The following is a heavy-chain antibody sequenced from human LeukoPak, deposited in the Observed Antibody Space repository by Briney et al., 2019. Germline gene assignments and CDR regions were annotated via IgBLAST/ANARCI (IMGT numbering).Heavy chain of an antibody. Sequence: GASVKVSCKASGYTFTSYYMHWVRQAPGQGLEWMGIINPSGGSTSYAQKFQGRVTMTRDMSTSTVYMELSSLRSEDTAVYYCARTYYYDSSGSNWFDPWGQGTLVTVSS. D-gene: IGHD3-22*01. CDR3: ARTYYYDSSGSNWFDP. CDR1: GYTFTSYY. V-gene: IGHV1-46*01. CDR2: INPSGGST. J-gene: IGHJ5*02.